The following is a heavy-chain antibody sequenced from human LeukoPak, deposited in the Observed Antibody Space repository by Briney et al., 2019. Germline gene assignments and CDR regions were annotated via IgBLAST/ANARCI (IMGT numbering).Heavy chain of an antibody. D-gene: IGHD3-22*01. J-gene: IGHJ3*02. CDR2: INPNNGGA. Sequence: GASVKVSCKASGYIFTDYYMHWVRQAPGQGPEWMGWINPNNGGARLAQKFQGRVTMTTDTSISTAYMELSSLRSEDTAVYYCATAPHYDSSGYLGANDAFDIWGQGTMVTVSS. V-gene: IGHV1-2*02. CDR1: GYIFTDYY. CDR3: ATAPHYDSSGYLGANDAFDI.